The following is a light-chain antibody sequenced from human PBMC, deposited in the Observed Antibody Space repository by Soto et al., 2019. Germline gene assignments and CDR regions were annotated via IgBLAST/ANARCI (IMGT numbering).Light chain of an antibody. J-gene: IGLJ3*02. V-gene: IGLV1-40*01. CDR3: QSYDSSLSGWV. CDR1: ISNIGAGYD. CDR2: GNS. Sequence: QSVLTQPPSVSGAPGQRVTISCTGSISNIGAGYDVHWYQQLPGTAPKLLIYGNSNRPSGVPDRFSGSKSGTSASLAITGLQAEDVADYYCQSYDSSLSGWVFGGGTKLTV.